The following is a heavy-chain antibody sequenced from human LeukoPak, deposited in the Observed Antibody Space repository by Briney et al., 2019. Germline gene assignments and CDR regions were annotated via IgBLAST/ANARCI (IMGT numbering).Heavy chain of an antibody. J-gene: IGHJ4*02. D-gene: IGHD2-15*01. CDR1: GFTLRSYA. CDR2: IRGRRDST. Sequence: GGSVRLSCAAWGFTLRSYAMMGVRGARGKGREGVSVIRGRRDSTYYADAVKGRFTISRDNSKNTLYLQVNSLRAEDTAVYYCAKDPAIVVVVAAHFDYWGQGTLVTVSS. V-gene: IGHV3-23*01. CDR3: AKDPAIVVVVAAHFDY.